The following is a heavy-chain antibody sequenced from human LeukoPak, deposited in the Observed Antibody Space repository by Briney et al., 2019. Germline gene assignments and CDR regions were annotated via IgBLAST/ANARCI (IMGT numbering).Heavy chain of an antibody. CDR3: ARVRSGRYFDWLPLDY. CDR1: GYTFTSYG. Sequence: GASVKVSCKASGYTFTSYGISWVRQAPGQGLEWMGWISSYNGNTNYAQKLQGRVTMTTDTSTSAAYMELRSLRSDDTAVYYCARVRSGRYFDWLPLDYWGQGTLVTVSS. CDR2: ISSYNGNT. V-gene: IGHV1-18*01. J-gene: IGHJ4*02. D-gene: IGHD3-9*01.